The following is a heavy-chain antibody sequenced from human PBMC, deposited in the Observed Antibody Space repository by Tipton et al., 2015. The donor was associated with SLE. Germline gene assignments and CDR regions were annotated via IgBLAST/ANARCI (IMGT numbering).Heavy chain of an antibody. CDR1: GFTFSSYS. J-gene: IGHJ4*02. V-gene: IGHV3-21*03. D-gene: IGHD7-27*01. CDR2: ISSSSSYI. CDR3: ARDQALGY. Sequence: SLRLSCAASGFTFSSYSMNWVRQAPGKGLEWGSSISSSSSYIYYADSVKGRFTISRDNAKNSLYLQMNSLRAEDTAVYYCARDQALGYWGQGTLVTGSS.